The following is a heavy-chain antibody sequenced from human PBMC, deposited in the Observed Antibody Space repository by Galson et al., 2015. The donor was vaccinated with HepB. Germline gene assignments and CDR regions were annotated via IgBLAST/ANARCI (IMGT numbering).Heavy chain of an antibody. Sequence: SVKVSCKASGYTFTSYDINWVRQATGQGLEWMGWMNPNSGNTGYARKFQGRVTMTRNTSISTAYMELSSLRSEDTALYYCARGWPHEYGGNHDGGYWGQGTLVTVSS. CDR3: ARGWPHEYGGNHDGGY. V-gene: IGHV1-8*01. CDR2: MNPNSGNT. CDR1: GYTFTSYD. D-gene: IGHD4-23*01. J-gene: IGHJ4*02.